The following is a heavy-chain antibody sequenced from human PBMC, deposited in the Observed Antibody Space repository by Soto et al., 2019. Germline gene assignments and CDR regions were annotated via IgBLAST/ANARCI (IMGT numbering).Heavy chain of an antibody. D-gene: IGHD6-19*01. Sequence: GASVKVSCKTSGYTFTDYYMHWVRHAPGQGLEWMGWINPNSGGPISAQKFQGRVAMTTDAATTTAYMELRSLTVDDTAVYYCVRDQQWLLPVPLNFDYWGQGTVVTVSS. CDR1: GYTFTDYY. J-gene: IGHJ4*02. CDR3: VRDQQWLLPVPLNFDY. V-gene: IGHV1-2*02. CDR2: INPNSGGP.